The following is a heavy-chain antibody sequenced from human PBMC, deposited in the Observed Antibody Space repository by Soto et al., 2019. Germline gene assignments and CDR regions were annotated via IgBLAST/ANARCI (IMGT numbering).Heavy chain of an antibody. J-gene: IGHJ4*02. Sequence: QVHLQQWGAGLLKPSETLSLTCAVNGGAFNGYYWTWIRQSPGKGLQWIGEINHSGTVDYNPSLKSRVTFSNDTSKKQFSPKLTPGTAADPAVYYCARAGSALGRGKIGGFDYWGQGTLVTVSS. CDR1: GGAFNGYY. CDR2: INHSGTV. CDR3: ARAGSALGRGKIGGFDY. D-gene: IGHD3-10*01. V-gene: IGHV4-34*01.